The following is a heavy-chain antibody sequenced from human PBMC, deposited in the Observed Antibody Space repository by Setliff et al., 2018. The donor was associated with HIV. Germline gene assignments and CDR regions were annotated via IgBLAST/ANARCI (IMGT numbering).Heavy chain of an antibody. Sequence: ASVTVPCTVSGCSLSSLYVHWVRQAPGQGLEWTGIINPTSGNTTYAQNFQGRVTLTRDTSTSTVYMELSRLKSEYTAVYYGERDGERGQYSRSAVGGYYYYYMDVWGKGTTVTVSS. CDR3: ERDGERGQYSRSAVGGYYYYYMDV. J-gene: IGHJ6*03. CDR2: INPTSGNT. D-gene: IGHD6-6*01. V-gene: IGHV1-46*01. CDR1: GCSLSSLY.